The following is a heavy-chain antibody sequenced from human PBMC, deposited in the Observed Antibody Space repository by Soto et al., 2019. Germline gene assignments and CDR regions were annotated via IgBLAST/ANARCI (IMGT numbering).Heavy chain of an antibody. CDR2: LDDSGSSP. CDR3: AKDHYDILTGYYSLYYFDY. D-gene: IGHD3-9*01. V-gene: IGHV3-23*01. CDR1: GFTFSSYA. J-gene: IGHJ4*02. Sequence: EVQLLESGGGLVQSGGSLRLSCVASGFTFSSYAMGWVRQAPGKGLEWVSSLDDSGSSPYYADSVKGRFTISSDNSKSTLYLQMNSLRAEDTGIYYCAKDHYDILTGYYSLYYFDYWGQGTLVTVSS.